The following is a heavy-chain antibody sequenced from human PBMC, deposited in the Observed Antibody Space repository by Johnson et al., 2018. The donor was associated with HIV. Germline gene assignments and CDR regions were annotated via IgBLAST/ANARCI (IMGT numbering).Heavy chain of an antibody. CDR2: IGTAGDT. D-gene: IGHD3-3*01. CDR1: GFTFSSYD. CDR3: AREDGQFLEWLGVGEGKYLYGPDI. V-gene: IGHV3-13*01. J-gene: IGHJ3*02. Sequence: VLLVESGGGLVQPGGSLRLSCAASGFTFSSYDMHWVRQATGKGLEWVSAIGTAGDTYYPGSVKGRFTISREHAKNSLYLQMNSLGAEDTAVYYCAREDGQFLEWLGVGEGKYLYGPDIWGQGTMVTVSS.